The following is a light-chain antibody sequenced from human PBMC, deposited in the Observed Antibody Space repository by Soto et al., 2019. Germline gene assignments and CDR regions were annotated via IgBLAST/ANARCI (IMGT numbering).Light chain of an antibody. CDR2: LGS. J-gene: IGKJ4*01. V-gene: IGKV2-28*01. CDR1: HSLLHSSGNNY. CDR3: MQALQTPLT. Sequence: DIVMTQSPLSLPVTPGESASISCRSSHSLLHSSGNNYLDWYLQKPGQSPQLLIYLGSNRAPGVPDKFSGSGSGTDFTLKISRVEAEDVGVYYCMQALQTPLTFGGGTKVEIK.